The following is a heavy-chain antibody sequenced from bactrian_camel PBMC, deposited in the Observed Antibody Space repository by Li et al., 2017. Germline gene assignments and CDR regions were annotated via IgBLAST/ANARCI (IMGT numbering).Heavy chain of an antibody. CDR2: IYHGGGAT. D-gene: IGHD3*01. V-gene: IGHV3S6*01. Sequence: HVQLVESGGGSVPPGGSVRLSCTASEFTYSRTWLGWFRQGPGKEREGVAVIYHGGGATAYADSVKGRFTISQDNAKKTVHLQMNSLKPEDTAMYYCAADVVPSQEHAWVLGENGFWGQGT. CDR3: AADVVPSQEHAWVLGENGF. J-gene: IGHJ6*01. CDR1: EFTYSRTW.